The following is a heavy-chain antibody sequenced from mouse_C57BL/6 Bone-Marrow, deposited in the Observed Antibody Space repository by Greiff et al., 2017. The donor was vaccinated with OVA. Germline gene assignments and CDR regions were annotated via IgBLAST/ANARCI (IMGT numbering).Heavy chain of an antibody. CDR3: ARRGYGSSYLYYFDY. CDR1: GYAFTNYL. J-gene: IGHJ2*01. V-gene: IGHV1-54*01. D-gene: IGHD1-1*01. CDR2: INPGSGGT. Sequence: VQLQESGAELVRPGTSVKVSCKASGYAFTNYLIEWVKQRPGQGLEWIGVINPGSGGTKYNEKFKGKATLTADKYSSTAYIQFSSLTSEDSAVYFCARRGYGSSYLYYFDYWCQGTTLTVSS.